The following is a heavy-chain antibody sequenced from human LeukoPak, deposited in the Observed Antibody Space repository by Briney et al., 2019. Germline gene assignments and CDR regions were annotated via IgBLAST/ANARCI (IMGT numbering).Heavy chain of an antibody. Sequence: ASVKVSCKASGYTFTGYYMHWVRQAPGQGLEWMGWTNPNSGGTDYAQKFQGRVTMTRDTSISTAYMELTRLRSDDTAVYYCARVPINDYTLDYWGQGTLVTVSS. D-gene: IGHD4-11*01. CDR1: GYTFTGYY. V-gene: IGHV1-2*02. CDR2: TNPNSGGT. CDR3: ARVPINDYTLDY. J-gene: IGHJ4*02.